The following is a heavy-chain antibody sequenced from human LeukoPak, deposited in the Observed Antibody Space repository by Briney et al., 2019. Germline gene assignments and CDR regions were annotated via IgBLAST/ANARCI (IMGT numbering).Heavy chain of an antibody. CDR1: GFTFSSYG. D-gene: IGHD6-6*01. J-gene: IGHJ6*03. V-gene: IGHV3-33*06. CDR3: AKVEYSSSSLYYAYYMDV. Sequence: GRSLRLSCTASGFTFSSYGMHWVRQAPGQGLEWVAVIWYDGSNKYYADSVKGRVTISRDTSKNTLYLQMNSLRAEDTAVYYCAKVEYSSSSLYYAYYMDVWGKGTTVTVSS. CDR2: IWYDGSNK.